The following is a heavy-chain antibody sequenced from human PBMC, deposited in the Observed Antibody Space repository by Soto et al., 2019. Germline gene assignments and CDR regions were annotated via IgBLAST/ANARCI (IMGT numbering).Heavy chain of an antibody. CDR1: GFTANSNY. D-gene: IGHD3-3*01. CDR2: IYTSGTT. Sequence: GGSLRLSCAASGFTANSNYISWVRQAPGKGLEWISVIYTSGTTYYRDSVKGRFTIFRDNSKNTLYLQMNSLRAEDTAVYYCAKDKDWSGVYGMDVWGQGTTVTVSS. V-gene: IGHV3-53*01. J-gene: IGHJ6*02. CDR3: AKDKDWSGVYGMDV.